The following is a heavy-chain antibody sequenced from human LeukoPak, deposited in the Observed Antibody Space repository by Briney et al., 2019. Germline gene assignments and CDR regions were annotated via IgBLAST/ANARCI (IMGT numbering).Heavy chain of an antibody. CDR1: GYSFTSYW. J-gene: IGHJ4*02. CDR2: IYPDDSDT. Sequence: GESLKISCKGSGYSFTSYWIGWVRQMPGKGLEWMGIIYPDDSDTRYSPSFQGQVTISADKSISTAYLQWSSLKASDTAMYYCARRRYSSSWYEAFDYWGQGTLVTVSS. CDR3: ARRRYSSSWYEAFDY. D-gene: IGHD6-13*01. V-gene: IGHV5-51*01.